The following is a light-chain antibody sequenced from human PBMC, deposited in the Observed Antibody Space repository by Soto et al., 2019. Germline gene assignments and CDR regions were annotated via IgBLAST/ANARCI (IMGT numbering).Light chain of an antibody. CDR1: QSVSSSY. V-gene: IGKV3-20*01. Sequence: EIVLTQSPGTLSLSPGERATLSCRASQSVSSSYFAWYQQIPGQAPRLLIHGASTRATGIPDRFSGSGSGTDFTLTISRLEPEDFAVYYCQQYGSSPMYTFGQGTKLEI. CDR2: GAS. CDR3: QQYGSSPMYT. J-gene: IGKJ2*01.